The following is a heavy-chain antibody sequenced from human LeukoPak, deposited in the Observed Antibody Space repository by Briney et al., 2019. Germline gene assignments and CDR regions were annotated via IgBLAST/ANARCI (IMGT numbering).Heavy chain of an antibody. CDR1: GGSISSYY. D-gene: IGHD6-19*01. V-gene: IGHV4-4*07. CDR3: ARDRFPVAGAHFDY. J-gene: IGHJ4*02. CDR2: IYTSGST. Sequence: SETLSLTCTVSGGSISSYYWSWIRQPAGKGLEWIGRIYTSGSTNYNPSLKSRVTMSVDTSKNQFSLKLRSVTAADTAVYYCARDRFPVAGAHFDYWGQGNLVTVSS.